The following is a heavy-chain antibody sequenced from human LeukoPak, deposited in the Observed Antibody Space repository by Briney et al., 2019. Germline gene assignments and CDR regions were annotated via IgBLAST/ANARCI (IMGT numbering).Heavy chain of an antibody. V-gene: IGHV3-21*05. CDR1: GFTFRSYA. D-gene: IGHD5-12*01. CDR2: MSSDSSFI. CDR3: ARGEVATTYYYGMDV. Sequence: GGSLRLSCVASGFTFRSYAMNWVRQAPGKGLEWVSYMSSDSSFINYADSVKGRFTISRDDAKNSLFLQMDSPRADDTAVYYCARGEVATTYYYGMDVWGQGTTVTVSS. J-gene: IGHJ6*02.